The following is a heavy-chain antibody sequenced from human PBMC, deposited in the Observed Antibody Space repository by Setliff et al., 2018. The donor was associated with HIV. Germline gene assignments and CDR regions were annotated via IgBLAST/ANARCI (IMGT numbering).Heavy chain of an antibody. Sequence: SVKVSCKASGGTFSNYAFSWVRQAPGQGLEWMGGIIPIFGSTKYAQKFQGRVTITADESTSTADVELSSLRSEDTAVYYCARDDHYYDSGSYYSDWYFDLWGRGTLVTVSS. CDR3: ARDDHYYDSGSYYSDWYFDL. J-gene: IGHJ2*01. CDR2: IIPIFGST. D-gene: IGHD3-10*01. CDR1: GGTFSNYA. V-gene: IGHV1-69*13.